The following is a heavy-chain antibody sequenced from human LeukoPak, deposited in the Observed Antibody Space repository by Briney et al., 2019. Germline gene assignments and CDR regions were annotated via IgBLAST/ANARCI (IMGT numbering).Heavy chain of an antibody. CDR2: IYTDGNT. J-gene: IGHJ6*04. Sequence: GGSLRLSCAASGFIVSSNYMSWVRQAPGKGLEWVSVIYTDGNTYYADSVKGRFTISRDNSKNTVELQMNSLRAEDTAVYYCAELGITMIGGVWAKGTTVTISS. D-gene: IGHD3-10*02. CDR3: AELGITMIGGV. V-gene: IGHV3-53*01. CDR1: GFIVSSNY.